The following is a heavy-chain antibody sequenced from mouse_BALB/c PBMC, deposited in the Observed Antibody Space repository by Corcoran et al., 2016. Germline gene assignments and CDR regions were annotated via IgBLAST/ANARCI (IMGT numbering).Heavy chain of an antibody. CDR1: GYSFTGYT. V-gene: IGHV1-18*01. CDR3: ASPSYDRNSMDY. CDR2: INPYNGGT. D-gene: IGHD2-3*01. Sequence: EVQLQQSGPELVKPGASMKISCKASGYSFTGYTMNWVKQSHGKNLEWIGLINPYNGGTSYNQKFKSKATLTVAKSSSTDYMDILSLTSEDSAVYSCASPSYDRNSMDYWGQGTSVTVSS. J-gene: IGHJ4*01.